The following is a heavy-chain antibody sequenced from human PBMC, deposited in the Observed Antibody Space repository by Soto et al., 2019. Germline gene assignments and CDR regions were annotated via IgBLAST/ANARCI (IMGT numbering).Heavy chain of an antibody. J-gene: IGHJ6*02. CDR1: GYTFTSSY. CDR3: ARAIAAAGAYYGMDV. V-gene: IGHV1-2*04. Sequence: GASVKVSCKASGYTFTSSYMHWVRQAPGQGLEWMGWINPNSGGTNYAQKFQGWATMTRDTSISTAYMELSRLRSDDTAVYYCARAIAAAGAYYGMDVWGQGTPVTVSS. D-gene: IGHD6-13*01. CDR2: INPNSGGT.